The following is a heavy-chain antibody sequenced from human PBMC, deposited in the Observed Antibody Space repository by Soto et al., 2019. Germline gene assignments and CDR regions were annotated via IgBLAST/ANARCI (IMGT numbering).Heavy chain of an antibody. J-gene: IGHJ6*02. Sequence: SETLSLTCTVSGGSISSYYWSWIRQPPGKGLEWIGYIYYSGSTNYNPSLKSRVTISVDTSKNQFFLKLSSVTAADTAVYYCARAVGYCSSTSCYASSDYYYYGMDVWGQGTTVTVSS. CDR3: ARAVGYCSSTSCYASSDYYYYGMDV. D-gene: IGHD2-2*01. CDR1: GGSISSYY. V-gene: IGHV4-59*01. CDR2: IYYSGST.